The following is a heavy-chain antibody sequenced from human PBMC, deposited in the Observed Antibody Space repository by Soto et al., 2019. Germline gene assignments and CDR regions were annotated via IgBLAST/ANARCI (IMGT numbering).Heavy chain of an antibody. CDR3: ASPRVIVGAISGYYYYGMDV. J-gene: IGHJ6*02. D-gene: IGHD1-26*01. Sequence: GASVKVSCKASGYTFTSYYMHWVRQAPGQGLEWMGIINHSGGSTSYAQKFQGRVTMTRDTSTSTVYMELSSLRSEDTAVYYCASPRVIVGAISGYYYYGMDVWGQGTTVTVSS. CDR2: INHSGGST. CDR1: GYTFTSYY. V-gene: IGHV1-46*01.